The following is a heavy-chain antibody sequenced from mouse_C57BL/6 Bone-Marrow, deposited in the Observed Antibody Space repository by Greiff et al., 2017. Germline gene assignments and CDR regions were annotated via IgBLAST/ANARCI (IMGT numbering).Heavy chain of an antibody. V-gene: IGHV1-19*01. CDR1: GYTFTDYY. J-gene: IGHJ3*01. Sequence: VQLQQSGPVLVKPGASVKMSCKASGYTFTDYYMNWVKQSHGKSLEWIGVINPYNGGTSYNQKFKGKATLTVDKSSSTAYMELNSLTSEDSAVYYCARERVYDSNSWFAYWGQGTLVTVSA. CDR2: INPYNGGT. D-gene: IGHD2-5*01. CDR3: ARERVYDSNSWFAY.